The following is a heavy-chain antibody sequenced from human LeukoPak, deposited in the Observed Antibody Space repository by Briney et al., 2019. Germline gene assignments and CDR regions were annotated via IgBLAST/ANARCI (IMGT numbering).Heavy chain of an antibody. CDR2: MNPNSGNT. CDR3: ARGKYSYYYYYYGMDV. J-gene: IGHJ6*02. Sequence: GASVKVSCKASGYTFTSYDINWVRQATGQGLEWMGWMNPNSGNTGYAQKFQGRVTMTRNTSISTAYMELSSLRSEDTAVYYCARGKYSYYYYYYGMDVWGQGTTVTVSS. CDR1: GYTFTSYD. V-gene: IGHV1-8*01. D-gene: IGHD5-12*01.